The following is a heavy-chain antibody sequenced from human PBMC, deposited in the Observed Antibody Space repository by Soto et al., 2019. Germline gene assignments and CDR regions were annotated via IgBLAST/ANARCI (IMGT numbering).Heavy chain of an antibody. CDR3: TRARKVGTWTHCDY. CDR2: IRNKANSYST. CDR1: GFTFSDHY. V-gene: IGHV3-72*01. D-gene: IGHD1-26*01. Sequence: EVQLVESGGGLVQPAGSLRLSCAASGFTFSDHYIDWVRQTTGKGLEWVGRIRNKANSYSTEYAASAKGRFTMSVDASKHTAYLHMNSLRIEDTAVYYCTRARKVGTWTHCDYWGQGTLVTVSS. J-gene: IGHJ4*02.